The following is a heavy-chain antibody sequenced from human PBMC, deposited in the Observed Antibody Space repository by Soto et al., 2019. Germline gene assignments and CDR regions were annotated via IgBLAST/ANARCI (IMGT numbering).Heavy chain of an antibody. J-gene: IGHJ4*02. Sequence: SESLSLTCTVSGGSISSSSYYWGWIRQPPGKGLEWIGSIYYSGSTYYNPSLKSRVTISVDTSKNQFSLKLSSVTAADTAVYYCARSKEYSGSYAIDYWGQGTLVTVSS. V-gene: IGHV4-39*01. CDR2: IYYSGST. CDR1: GGSISSSSYY. CDR3: ARSKEYSGSYAIDY. D-gene: IGHD1-26*01.